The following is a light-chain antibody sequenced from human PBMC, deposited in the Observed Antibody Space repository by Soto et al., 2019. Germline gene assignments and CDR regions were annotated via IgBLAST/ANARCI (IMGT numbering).Light chain of an antibody. V-gene: IGLV1-44*01. Sequence: QSVLTQPPSASGTPGQRVNISCSGRKSNIGSNTVNWYQQLPGTAPKLLISTKSQRPSGIPDRFSASKSGTSASLAISGLQSEDEADYYCSAWDDSLNGPVFGGGTKVTVL. CDR2: TKS. J-gene: IGLJ2*01. CDR1: KSNIGSNT. CDR3: SAWDDSLNGPV.